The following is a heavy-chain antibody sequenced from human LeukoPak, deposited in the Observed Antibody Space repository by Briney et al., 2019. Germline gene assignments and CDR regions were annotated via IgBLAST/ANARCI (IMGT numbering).Heavy chain of an antibody. Sequence: GGSLRLSCAASGFTFSRNYMSWVRQAPGRGLECVSVIYGGGPTYYADSVKGRFTISRDTAKNTLYLQMNSLRGEDTAVYYCARVSGYDGYWGQGTLVTVSS. V-gene: IGHV3-53*01. CDR3: ARVSGYDGY. CDR2: IYGGGPT. D-gene: IGHD5-12*01. CDR1: GFTFSRNY. J-gene: IGHJ4*02.